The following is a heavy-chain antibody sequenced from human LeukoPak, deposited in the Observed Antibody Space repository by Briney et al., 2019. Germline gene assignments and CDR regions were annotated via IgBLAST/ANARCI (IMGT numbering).Heavy chain of an antibody. V-gene: IGHV3-74*01. Sequence: GESLRLSCAASGFTFSSYWMHWVRQAPGKGLVWVSRINSDGSSTSYADSVKGRFTISRDNAKNSLYLQMNSLRAEDTAIYYCARPMVAAPYYGMDVWGQGTTVTVSS. CDR2: INSDGSST. J-gene: IGHJ6*02. D-gene: IGHD6-6*01. CDR1: GFTFSSYW. CDR3: ARPMVAAPYYGMDV.